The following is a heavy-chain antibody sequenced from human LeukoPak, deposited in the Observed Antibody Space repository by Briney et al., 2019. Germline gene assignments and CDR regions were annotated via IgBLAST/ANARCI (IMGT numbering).Heavy chain of an antibody. CDR2: IYSSGST. V-gene: IGHV4-61*02. Sequence: SQTLSLTCTVSGGSISSGSHYWSWIRQPAGKGLEWIGRIYSSGSTNYNPSLKSRVTISVDTSKNQFSLKLSSVTAADTAVYYCAREGYYYDSSGYWGIDYWGQGTLVTVSS. J-gene: IGHJ4*02. CDR1: GGSISSGSHY. D-gene: IGHD3-22*01. CDR3: AREGYYYDSSGYWGIDY.